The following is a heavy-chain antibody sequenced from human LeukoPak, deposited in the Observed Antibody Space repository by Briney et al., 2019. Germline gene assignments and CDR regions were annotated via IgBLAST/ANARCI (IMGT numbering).Heavy chain of an antibody. V-gene: IGHV3-23*01. CDR1: GFTFSSYG. Sequence: TGGSLRLSCAASGFTFSSYGMSWVRQAPGKGLEWVSAISGSGGSTYYADSVKGRFTISRDNSKNTLYLQMNSLRAEDTAVYYCAKDKGITMVRGVINYYYYMDVWGKGTTVTISS. J-gene: IGHJ6*03. D-gene: IGHD3-10*01. CDR2: ISGSGGST. CDR3: AKDKGITMVRGVINYYYYMDV.